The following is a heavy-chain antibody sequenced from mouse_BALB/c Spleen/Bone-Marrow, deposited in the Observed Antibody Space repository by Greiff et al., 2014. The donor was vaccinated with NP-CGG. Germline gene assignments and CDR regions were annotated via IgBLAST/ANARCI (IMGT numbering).Heavy chain of an antibody. D-gene: IGHD3-3*01. CDR2: INPGSGGT. V-gene: IGHV1-54*01. CDR3: ARRDGSYFDY. J-gene: IGHJ2*01. CDR1: GYAFTNYL. Sequence: QVQLKESGAELVRPGTSVKVSCKASGYAFTNYLIEWVKQRPGQGLEWIGMINPGSGGTNYNEKFKGKTTLTADKSSSTAYMQXXXXTSDDSAVYFCARRDGSYFDYWGQGTTLTVSS.